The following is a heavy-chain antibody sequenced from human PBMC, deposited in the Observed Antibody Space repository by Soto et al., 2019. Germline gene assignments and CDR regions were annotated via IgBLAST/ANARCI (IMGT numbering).Heavy chain of an antibody. Sequence: SETLSLTCTVSGGSISSGGYYWSWIRQHPGKGLEWIGYIYYSGSTYYNPSLKSRVTISVDTSKYQFSLKLSSVTAADTAVYYCARDFGSGSSTSMDVWGQGTTVTVSS. J-gene: IGHJ6*02. CDR1: GGSISSGGYY. CDR2: IYYSGST. V-gene: IGHV4-31*03. CDR3: ARDFGSGSSTSMDV. D-gene: IGHD2-2*01.